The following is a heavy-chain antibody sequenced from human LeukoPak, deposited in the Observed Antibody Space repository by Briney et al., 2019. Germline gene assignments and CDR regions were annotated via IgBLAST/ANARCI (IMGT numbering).Heavy chain of an antibody. CDR2: IYYSGDA. V-gene: IGHV4-39*07. CDR1: GGSISSSSHY. J-gene: IGHJ5*02. CDR3: ATLVRGVIIKGWFDP. D-gene: IGHD3-10*01. Sequence: SETLSLTCTVSGGSISSSSHYWGWIRQPPGKGLEWIGSIYYSGDAYYNPSLKSRVTISVDTSKNQFSLKLSSVTAADTAVYYCATLVRGVIIKGWFDPWGQGTLVTVSS.